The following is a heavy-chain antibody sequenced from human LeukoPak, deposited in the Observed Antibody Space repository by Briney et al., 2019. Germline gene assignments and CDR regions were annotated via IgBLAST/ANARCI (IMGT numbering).Heavy chain of an antibody. Sequence: QPGRSLRLSCAASGFTFGDYAMHWVRQAPGKGLEWVSGISWNSGSIGYADSVKGRFTISRDNAKNSLYLQMNSLRAEDTALYYCAKGDSSGYFAVSDYWGQGTLVTVSS. CDR3: AKGDSSGYFAVSDY. D-gene: IGHD3-22*01. J-gene: IGHJ4*02. CDR1: GFTFGDYA. CDR2: ISWNSGSI. V-gene: IGHV3-9*01.